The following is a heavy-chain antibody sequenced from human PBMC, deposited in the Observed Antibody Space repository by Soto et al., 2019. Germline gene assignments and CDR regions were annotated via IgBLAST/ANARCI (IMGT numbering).Heavy chain of an antibody. Sequence: QVQLVESGGGVVQPGRSLRLSCAASGFTFSSYAMHWVRQAPGKGLEWVAVISYDGSNKYYADSVKGRFTISRDNSKNTLYLQMNSLRGEDTAVYYCARESLITFGGVILKQKNYFDYWGQGTLVTVSS. CDR1: GFTFSSYA. V-gene: IGHV3-30-3*01. J-gene: IGHJ4*02. D-gene: IGHD3-16*01. CDR3: ARESLITFGGVILKQKNYFDY. CDR2: ISYDGSNK.